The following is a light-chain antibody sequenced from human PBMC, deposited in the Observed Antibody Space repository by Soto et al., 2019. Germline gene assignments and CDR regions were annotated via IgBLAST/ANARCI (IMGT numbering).Light chain of an antibody. CDR1: QTVTSRY. J-gene: IGKJ1*01. CDR3: HQYGAVPRT. Sequence: IVLTHTPGTLSFSPVERAPPSCRASQTVTSRYLAWYQQKPGQAPRLLIYSASTRATGIPDRFSGSGSGADFTLTITMLEPEDFAVYYCHQYGAVPRTFGQGTKVDI. CDR2: SAS. V-gene: IGKV3-20*01.